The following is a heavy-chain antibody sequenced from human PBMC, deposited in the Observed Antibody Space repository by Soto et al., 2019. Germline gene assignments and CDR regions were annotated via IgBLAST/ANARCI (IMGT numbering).Heavy chain of an antibody. V-gene: IGHV3-7*03. CDR2: IKQDGSEK. D-gene: IGHD2-2*01. CDR3: ARGHTTSPNWFDP. CDR1: GFTFSSYW. Sequence: PGGSLRLSCAASGFTFSSYWMSWVRQAPGKGLEWVANIKQDGSEKFYVDSVKGRFTISKDNAKNSVYLQMNSLRAEDTAVYYCARGHTTSPNWFDPWGQGTLVTASS. J-gene: IGHJ5*02.